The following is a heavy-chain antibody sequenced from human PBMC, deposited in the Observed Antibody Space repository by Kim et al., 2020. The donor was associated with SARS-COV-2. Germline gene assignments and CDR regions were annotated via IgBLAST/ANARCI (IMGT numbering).Heavy chain of an antibody. J-gene: IGHJ6*02. CDR2: ISYDGSNK. CDR3: ARDLYYYGMDV. Sequence: GGSLRLSCAASGFTFSSYAMHWVRRAPGKGLEWVAVISYDGSNKYYADSVKGRFTISRDNSKNTLYLQMNSLRAEDTAVYYCARDLYYYGMDVWGQGTTVTVSS. CDR1: GFTFSSYA. V-gene: IGHV3-30*04.